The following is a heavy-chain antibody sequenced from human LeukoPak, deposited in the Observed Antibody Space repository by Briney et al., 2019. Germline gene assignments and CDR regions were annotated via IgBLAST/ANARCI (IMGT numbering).Heavy chain of an antibody. CDR3: AKGLYDSNGYGDWGFDY. CDR1: GFTFSAYG. V-gene: IGHV3-30*18. J-gene: IGHJ4*02. D-gene: IGHD3-22*01. CDR2: ISYDGTNK. Sequence: GKSLRLSCAASGFTFSAYGLHWVRQAPGKGLEWVAVISYDGTNKYYAESVKDRFTISRDNSKNTLYLQMNSQRSEDTAVYYCAKGLYDSNGYGDWGFDYWGQGTLVTVSS.